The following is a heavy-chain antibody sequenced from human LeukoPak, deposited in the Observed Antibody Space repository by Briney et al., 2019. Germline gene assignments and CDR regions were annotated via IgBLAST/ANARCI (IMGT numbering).Heavy chain of an antibody. Sequence: GGSLRLSCAASGFTVSSNYMSWVRQAPGKGLEWVSVIYSGGTTYYAESVKGRFTISRDNSKNTLYLQMNSLRAEDTAVYYCARAMSGTYAFDYWGQGTLVTVAS. J-gene: IGHJ4*02. CDR2: IYSGGTT. CDR3: ARAMSGTYAFDY. D-gene: IGHD1-26*01. CDR1: GFTVSSNY. V-gene: IGHV3-53*01.